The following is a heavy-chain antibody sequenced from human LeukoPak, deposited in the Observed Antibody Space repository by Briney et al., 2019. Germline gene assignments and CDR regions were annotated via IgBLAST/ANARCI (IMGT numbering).Heavy chain of an antibody. CDR1: GFTFDDYA. CDR2: ISWNSGDK. V-gene: IGHV3-9*01. Sequence: GRSLRLSCAASGFTFDDYAMHWVRQVPGKGLEWVSGISWNSGDKGYADSVKGRFTISRDNAKNSLSLLMNSLRADDTALYYRAKDKREYDSGLYGLIFDYWGQGTLVTVSS. D-gene: IGHD6-19*01. J-gene: IGHJ4*02. CDR3: AKDKREYDSGLYGLIFDY.